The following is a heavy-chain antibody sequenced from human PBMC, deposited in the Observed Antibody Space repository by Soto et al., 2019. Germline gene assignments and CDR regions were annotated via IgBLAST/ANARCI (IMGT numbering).Heavy chain of an antibody. J-gene: IGHJ3*01. Sequence: EVQLVESGGGLVQPGESLRLSCAASGFTFDYYWMHWVRQAPGKGLVWVSRVHSDGTTTTYADSVKGRFTISRDNARNTVSLQMSGLRAEDTAIYYYARGDRGGFDLWGHGTVVTVSS. CDR2: VHSDGTTT. CDR1: GFTFDYYW. CDR3: ARGDRGGFDL. V-gene: IGHV3-74*01. D-gene: IGHD3-10*01.